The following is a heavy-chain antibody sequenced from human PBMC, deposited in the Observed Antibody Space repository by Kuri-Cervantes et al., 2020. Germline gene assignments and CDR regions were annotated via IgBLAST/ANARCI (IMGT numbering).Heavy chain of an antibody. CDR2: IYSCGST. V-gene: IGHV3-66*03. CDR3: ARDTMGAGGF. Sequence: GGSLRLSCAAPGFTVSSNYMSWVRQAPGKGLEWVSVIYSCGSTYYADSVKGRFTISRDNAKNSVYLQMNSLRAEDTAVYYCARDTMGAGGFWGQGTLVTVSS. CDR1: GFTVSSNY. J-gene: IGHJ4*02. D-gene: IGHD1-26*01.